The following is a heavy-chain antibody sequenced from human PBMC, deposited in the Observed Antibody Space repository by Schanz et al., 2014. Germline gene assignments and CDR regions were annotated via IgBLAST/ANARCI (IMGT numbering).Heavy chain of an antibody. J-gene: IGHJ4*02. CDR3: ARPGAYCGGDCYDY. Sequence: QLQLQESGPGLVKPSETLSLTCTVSGDSISSSRYCWGWIRQPPGKGLEWIGSIYYSGSTYYNPSLTSRVPMSVDSPKNKFSLTLSSGTAADTAVYYCARPGAYCGGDCYDYWGQGTLVTVSS. CDR1: GDSISSSRYC. CDR2: IYYSGST. D-gene: IGHD2-21*01. V-gene: IGHV4-39*01.